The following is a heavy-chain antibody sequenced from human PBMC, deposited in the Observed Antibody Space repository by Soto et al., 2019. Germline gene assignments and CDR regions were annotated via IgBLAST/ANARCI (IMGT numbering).Heavy chain of an antibody. CDR3: ASDIVVVPAAVWSGYSFLSPC. D-gene: IGHD2-2*01. CDR1: GFTFSSYA. Sequence: GGSLRLSCAASGFTFSSYAMSWVRQAPGKGLEWVSAISGSGGSTYYADSVKGRFTISRDNSKNTLYLQMNSLRAEDTAVYYCASDIVVVPAAVWSGYSFLSPCWGQGTLVTVSS. V-gene: IGHV3-23*01. J-gene: IGHJ4*02. CDR2: ISGSGGST.